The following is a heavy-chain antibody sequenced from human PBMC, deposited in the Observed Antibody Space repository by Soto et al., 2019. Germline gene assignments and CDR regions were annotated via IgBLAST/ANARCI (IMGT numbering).Heavy chain of an antibody. CDR2: IRARLNSYAT. V-gene: IGHV3-73*01. Sequence: EVQLVESGGGLVQPGGSLKLSCAASGFTFRPSAMHWVRQASGKGLEWVGRIRARLNSYATAYAASVKGRFTISRDDSENAAYLQMNSLKTEDTAVYYCTRHNPWGYMDVWGKGTTVTVSS. J-gene: IGHJ6*03. CDR1: GFTFRPSA. CDR3: TRHNPWGYMDV. D-gene: IGHD3-16*01.